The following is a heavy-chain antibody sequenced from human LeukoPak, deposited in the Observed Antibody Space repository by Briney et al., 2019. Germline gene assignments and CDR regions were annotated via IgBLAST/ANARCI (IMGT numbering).Heavy chain of an antibody. Sequence: ASVKVSCKASGGTFSSYAISWVRQAPGQGLEWMGGIIPIFGTANYAQKFQGRVTITADESTSTAYMELSSLRSEDTAVYYCARYCSSTSCYYYGMDVWGQGTTVTVSS. J-gene: IGHJ6*02. CDR3: ARYCSSTSCYYYGMDV. V-gene: IGHV1-69*13. D-gene: IGHD2-2*01. CDR2: IIPIFGTA. CDR1: GGTFSSYA.